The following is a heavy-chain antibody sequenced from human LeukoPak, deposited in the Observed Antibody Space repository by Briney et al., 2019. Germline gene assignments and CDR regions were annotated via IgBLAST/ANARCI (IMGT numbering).Heavy chain of an antibody. V-gene: IGHV3-23*01. CDR3: AKAQGQDY. CDR1: TFTFNTNT. Sequence: PGGSLSLSSAASTFTFNTNTMSWVRPAPGIGLEWVSAISGSGGSTYYADSVKGRFTISRDNSKNTLYLQMNSLRAEDTAVYYCAKAQGQDYWGQGTLVTVSS. J-gene: IGHJ4*02. CDR2: ISGSGGST.